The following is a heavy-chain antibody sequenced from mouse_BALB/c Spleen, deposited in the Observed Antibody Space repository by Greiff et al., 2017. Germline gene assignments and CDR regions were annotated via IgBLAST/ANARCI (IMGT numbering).Heavy chain of an antibody. CDR1: GFSLSTSGMG. CDR3: ARDAGNYVNFDY. Sequence: QVTLKVSGPGILQPSQTLSLTCSFSGFSLSTSGMGVSWIRQPSGKGLEWLAHIYWDDDKRYNPSLKSRLTISKDTSRNQVFLKITSVDTADTATYYCARDAGNYVNFDYWGQGTTLTVSS. J-gene: IGHJ2*01. V-gene: IGHV8-12*01. CDR2: IYWDDDK. D-gene: IGHD2-1*01.